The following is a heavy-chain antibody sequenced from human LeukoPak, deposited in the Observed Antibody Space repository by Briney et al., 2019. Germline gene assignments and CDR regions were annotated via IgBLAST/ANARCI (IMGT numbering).Heavy chain of an antibody. CDR2: IYWNDDK. CDR1: GFSLSSGVVG. J-gene: IGHJ4*02. V-gene: IGHV2-5*01. CDR3: THTVDYGGNPNDY. Sequence: ESGPTLVKPTQTLTLTCTFSGFSLSSGVVGVGWIRQPPGKALEWLALIYWNDDKRYSPSLRNRLTITKDSSENQVVLTLTNMEPVDTATYYCTHTVDYGGNPNDYWGQGTLATVSS. D-gene: IGHD4-23*01.